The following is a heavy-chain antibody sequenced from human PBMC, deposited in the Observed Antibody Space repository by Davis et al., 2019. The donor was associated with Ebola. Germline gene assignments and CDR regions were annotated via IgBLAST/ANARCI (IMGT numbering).Heavy chain of an antibody. J-gene: IGHJ4*02. CDR3: AKDVVATIPLHYNSGWYGNPYLDY. D-gene: IGHD6-19*01. Sequence: PGGSLRLSCAASGFTFSSYWMSWVRQAPGKGLEWVANIKQDGSEKYYADSVKGRFTISRDNSRNTLYLQMSSLRAEDTAIYYCAKDVVATIPLHYNSGWYGNPYLDYWGQGALLTVSS. V-gene: IGHV3-7*01. CDR1: GFTFSSYW. CDR2: IKQDGSEK.